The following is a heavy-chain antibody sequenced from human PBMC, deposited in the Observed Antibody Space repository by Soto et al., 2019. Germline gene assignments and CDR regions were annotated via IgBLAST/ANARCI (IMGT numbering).Heavy chain of an antibody. J-gene: IGHJ4*02. D-gene: IGHD3-16*01. V-gene: IGHV3-23*01. CDR3: AKLNSAISLVDC. Sequence: EVQLLESGGGLVQPGGSLRLSCAASGFTFSSYAMSWVRQVPGKGLEWVSTLSRNGGHTYYADSVEGRFTISRDNSKDTLYLQLNSLRAEDTAIYYCAKLNSAISLVDCWGQGTLVTVSS. CDR2: LSRNGGHT. CDR1: GFTFSSYA.